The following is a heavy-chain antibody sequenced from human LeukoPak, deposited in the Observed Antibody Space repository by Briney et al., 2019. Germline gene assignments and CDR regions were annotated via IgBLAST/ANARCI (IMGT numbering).Heavy chain of an antibody. CDR3: ARVGYNSGSYCKY. V-gene: IGHV1-2*02. J-gene: IGHJ4*02. Sequence: GASVKVSCKASGYTFTGYYMHLVRQAPGQGLEWMGWINPNSGGTNYAQKFQGRVTMTRDTSISTAYMELSRLRSDDTAVYYCARVGYNSGSYCKYWGQGTLVTVSS. D-gene: IGHD1-26*01. CDR1: GYTFTGYY. CDR2: INPNSGGT.